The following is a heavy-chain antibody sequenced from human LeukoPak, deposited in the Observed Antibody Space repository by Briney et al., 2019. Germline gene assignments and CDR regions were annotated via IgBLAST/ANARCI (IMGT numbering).Heavy chain of an antibody. Sequence: GGSLRLSCAASGFSFSRYTMSWVRQAPGKGLEWVSYITSGSDTRYYADSVKGRFTISRDDAKSSLYLQVNSLRAEDTAVYYCARAPTAGLIYYFDYWGQGTLVTVFS. J-gene: IGHJ4*02. CDR2: ITSGSDTR. CDR3: ARAPTAGLIYYFDY. V-gene: IGHV3-48*01. D-gene: IGHD2-8*01. CDR1: GFSFSRYT.